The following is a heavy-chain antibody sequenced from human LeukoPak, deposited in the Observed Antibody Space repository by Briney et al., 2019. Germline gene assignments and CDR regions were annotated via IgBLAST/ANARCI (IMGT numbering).Heavy chain of an antibody. Sequence: GGSLRLSCAASGFTFSDYSMNWVRQAPGKGLEWVSYVGISSGNTKYADSVKGRFTISGDKAKNSLYLQMNSLRVEDTAVYYCARDTKYAFDNWGQGTLVTVSS. J-gene: IGHJ4*02. CDR3: ARDTKYAFDN. CDR1: GFTFSDYS. D-gene: IGHD2-2*01. CDR2: VGISSGNT. V-gene: IGHV3-48*01.